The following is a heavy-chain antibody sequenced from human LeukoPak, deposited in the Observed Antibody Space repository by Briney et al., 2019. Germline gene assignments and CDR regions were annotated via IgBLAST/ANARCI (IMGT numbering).Heavy chain of an antibody. V-gene: IGHV3-21*06. J-gene: IGHJ4*02. CDR2: ISDTSDI. CDR3: ARDRGARGRGLA. Sequence: GGSLRLSCAASGFTFRIYGMNWVRQAPGKGPEWVSSISDTSDISYADSVKGRFTVSRDNAKNSVFLQMNSLRLEDTAVYYCARDRGARGRGLAWGQGTLVSVSS. D-gene: IGHD3-10*01. CDR1: GFTFRIYG.